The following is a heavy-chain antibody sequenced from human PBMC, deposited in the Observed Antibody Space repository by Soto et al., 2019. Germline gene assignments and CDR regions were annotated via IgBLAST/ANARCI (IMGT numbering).Heavy chain of an antibody. Sequence: GASVKVSCKAPGGTFSSYAISWVRQAPGQGLEWMGGIIPIFGTANYAQKFQGRVTITADESTSTAYMELSSLRSEDTAVYYCARGVKKLRDFDYWGQGTLVTVSS. CDR3: ARGVKKLRDFDY. D-gene: IGHD4-17*01. CDR2: IIPIFGTA. J-gene: IGHJ4*02. CDR1: GGTFSSYA. V-gene: IGHV1-69*13.